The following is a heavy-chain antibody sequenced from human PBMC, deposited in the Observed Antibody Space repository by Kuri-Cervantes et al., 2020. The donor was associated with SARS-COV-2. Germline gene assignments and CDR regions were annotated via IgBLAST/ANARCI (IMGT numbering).Heavy chain of an antibody. CDR2: ISSSGSTI. V-gene: IGHV3-48*04. CDR3: ARDRHSSSWYFVSAFDI. Sequence: GGSLRLSCAASGFTFSSYWMNWVRQAPGKGLEWVSYISSSGSTIYYADSVKGRFTISRDNAKNSLYLQMNSLRAEDTAVYYCARDRHSSSWYFVSAFDIWGQGTMVTVSS. D-gene: IGHD6-13*01. CDR1: GFTFSSYW. J-gene: IGHJ3*02.